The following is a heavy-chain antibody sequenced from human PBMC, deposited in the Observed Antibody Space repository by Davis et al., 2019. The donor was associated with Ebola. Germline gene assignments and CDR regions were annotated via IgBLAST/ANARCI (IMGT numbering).Heavy chain of an antibody. V-gene: IGHV4-34*01. CDR2: INHSGST. Sequence: MPSETLSLTCAVYGGSFSGYYWSWIRQPPGKGLEWIGEINHSGSTNYNPSLKSRVTISVDTSKNQFSLKLSSVTAADTAVYYCARGSRVIAVVDYWGQGTLVTVSS. CDR1: GGSFSGYY. D-gene: IGHD6-19*01. CDR3: ARGSRVIAVVDY. J-gene: IGHJ4*02.